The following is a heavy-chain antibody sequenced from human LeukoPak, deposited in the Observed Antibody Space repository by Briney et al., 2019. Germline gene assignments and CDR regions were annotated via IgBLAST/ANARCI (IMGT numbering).Heavy chain of an antibody. V-gene: IGHV3-23*01. CDR3: AKDQLRFLEWYFDY. J-gene: IGHJ4*02. Sequence: LAGGSLRLSCAASGFTFSSYAMSWVRQAPGKGLEWVSAISGSGGSTYYADSVKGRFTISRDNSKNTLYLQMNSLRAEDTAVYYCAKDQLRFLEWYFDYWGQGTLVTVSS. CDR2: ISGSGGST. CDR1: GFTFSSYA. D-gene: IGHD3-3*01.